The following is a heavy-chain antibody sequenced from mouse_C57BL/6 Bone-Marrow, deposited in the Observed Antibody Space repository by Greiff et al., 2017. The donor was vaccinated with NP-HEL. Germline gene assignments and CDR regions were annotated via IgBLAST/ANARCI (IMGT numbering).Heavy chain of an antibody. J-gene: IGHJ4*01. CDR1: GYSFTDYN. V-gene: IGHV1-39*01. Sequence: EVQLQQSGPELVKPGASVKISCKASGYSFTDYNMNWVKQSNGKSLEWIGVINPNYGTTSYNQKFKGKATLTVDQSSSTAYMQLNSLTSEDSAVYYCAGTYYYGSSPYAMDYWGQGTSVTVSS. D-gene: IGHD1-1*01. CDR3: AGTYYYGSSPYAMDY. CDR2: INPNYGTT.